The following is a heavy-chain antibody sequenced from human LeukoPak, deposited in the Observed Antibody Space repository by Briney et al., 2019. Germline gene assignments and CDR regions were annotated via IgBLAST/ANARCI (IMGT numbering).Heavy chain of an antibody. V-gene: IGHV4-34*01. CDR2: INHSGST. CDR3: ARGPDYGGNTVFDY. D-gene: IGHD4-23*01. Sequence: PSETLSLTCAVYGGSFSGYYWSWIRQPPGKGLEWIGEINHSGSTNYNPSLKSRVAISVDTSKNQFSLKLSSVTAADTAVYYCARGPDYGGNTVFDYWGQGTLVTVSS. CDR1: GGSFSGYY. J-gene: IGHJ4*02.